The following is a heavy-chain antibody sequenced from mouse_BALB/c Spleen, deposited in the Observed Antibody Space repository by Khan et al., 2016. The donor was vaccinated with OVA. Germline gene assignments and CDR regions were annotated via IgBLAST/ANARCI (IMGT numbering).Heavy chain of an antibody. CDR2: ISYSGNT. CDR3: ARIYGGDFDY. Sequence: EVQLQESGPGLVKPSQSLSLTCTVTGYSIPSDYAWNWIRQFPGNKLEWMGYISYSGNTKYNPSLKSRISITRDTSKNQFFLQLNSVTAEDTATYYCARIYGGDFDYWGQGTTLTVSS. V-gene: IGHV3-2*02. CDR1: GYSIPSDYA. J-gene: IGHJ2*01. D-gene: IGHD1-1*01.